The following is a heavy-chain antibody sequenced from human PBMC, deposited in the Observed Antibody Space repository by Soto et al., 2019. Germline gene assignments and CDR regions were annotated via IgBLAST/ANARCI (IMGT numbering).Heavy chain of an antibody. D-gene: IGHD3-22*01. CDR2: ISSSGSTI. CDR3: ARDTHYYYDSIMAYYYGMDV. J-gene: IGHJ6*02. CDR1: GFTFSDYY. V-gene: IGHV3-11*01. Sequence: GSLRLSCAASGFTFSDYYMSWIRQAPGKGLEWVSYISSSGSTIYYADSVKGRFTISRDNAKNSLYLQMNSLRAEDTAVYYCARDTHYYYDSIMAYYYGMDVWGQGTTVTVSS.